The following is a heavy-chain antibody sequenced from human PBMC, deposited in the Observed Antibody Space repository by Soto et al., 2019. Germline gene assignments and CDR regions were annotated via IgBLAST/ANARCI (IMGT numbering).Heavy chain of an antibody. J-gene: IGHJ4*02. D-gene: IGHD1-26*01. CDR1: GFSFTGYY. V-gene: IGHV1-2*02. CDR2: INAHSGGT. Sequence: GASVKVSCKASGFSFTGYYIHWLRQAPGQGLEWMGWINAHSGGTEYAQKFQGRVTLTRDTSIATAYLTLTSLTSDDTAVYYCVTVNLVGAAYYFDYWGPGTLVTVSS. CDR3: VTVNLVGAAYYFDY.